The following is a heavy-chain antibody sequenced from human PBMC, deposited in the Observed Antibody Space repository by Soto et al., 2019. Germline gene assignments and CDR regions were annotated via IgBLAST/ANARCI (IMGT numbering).Heavy chain of an antibody. CDR2: ISYDGSNK. CDR1: GFTFSSYA. D-gene: IGHD5-18*01. V-gene: IGHV3-30-3*01. J-gene: IGHJ6*02. Sequence: QVQLVEAGGGVVQPGRSLRLSCAASGFTFSSYAMHWVRQAPGKGLEWVAVISYDGSNKYYADSVKGRFTISRDNSKKTLYLQMNSLRAEDTAVYYCAGCDTAMGYYYGMDVWGQGTTVTVSS. CDR3: AGCDTAMGYYYGMDV.